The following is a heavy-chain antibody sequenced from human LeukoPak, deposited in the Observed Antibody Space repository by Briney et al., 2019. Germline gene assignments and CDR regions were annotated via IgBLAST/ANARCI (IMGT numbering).Heavy chain of an antibody. V-gene: IGHV4-34*01. Sequence: PSETLSLTCGVSGEPFSGHYWSWIRQPPGKGLEWIGDISESGSTNYNPSLKSRVTVSVDPSKNQFSLKLTSMTAADTAVYFCVRGRTDYYYYMDVWGKGTTVTVSS. CDR3: VRGRTDYYYYMDV. J-gene: IGHJ6*03. CDR2: ISESGST. CDR1: GEPFSGHY.